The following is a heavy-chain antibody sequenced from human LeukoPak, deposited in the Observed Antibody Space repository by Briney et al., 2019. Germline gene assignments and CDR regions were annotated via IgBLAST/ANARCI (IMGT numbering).Heavy chain of an antibody. Sequence: GGSLRLSCAASGFTFSSYAMHWVRQAPGKGLEWVSYISLSSTTIYYADSVKGRFTISRDDAKNSLYLQMNSLRDEDTAVYYCARVSGWPWDHWGQGTLVTVSS. V-gene: IGHV3-48*02. CDR3: ARVSGWPWDH. CDR2: ISLSSTTI. J-gene: IGHJ4*02. D-gene: IGHD2-15*01. CDR1: GFTFSSYA.